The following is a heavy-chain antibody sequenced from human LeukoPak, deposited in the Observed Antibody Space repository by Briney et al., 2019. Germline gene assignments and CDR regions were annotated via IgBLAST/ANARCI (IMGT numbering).Heavy chain of an antibody. CDR3: ARDERAAAGNYYYYYYMDV. CDR1: GYSISSGYY. J-gene: IGHJ6*03. Sequence: SETLSLTCTVSGYSISSGYYWGWIRQPAGKGLEWIGRIYTSGSTNYNPSLKSRVTMSVDTSKNQFSLKLSSVTAADTAVYYCARDERAAAGNYYYYYYMDVWGKGTTVTISS. V-gene: IGHV4-4*07. CDR2: IYTSGST. D-gene: IGHD6-13*01.